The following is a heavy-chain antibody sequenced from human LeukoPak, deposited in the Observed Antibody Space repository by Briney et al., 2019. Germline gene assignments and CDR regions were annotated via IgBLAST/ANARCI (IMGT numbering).Heavy chain of an antibody. Sequence: PSETLSLTCSVSGGSISSSTYYWGWIRQPPGKGLEWIGNIYNSGSTYYNPSLKSRVTISVDTSKNQFSLKLSSVTAADTAVYYCGRQSYDSSASPMFFDFWGQGTLVTVSS. CDR3: GRQSYDSSASPMFFDF. CDR2: IYNSGST. J-gene: IGHJ4*02. D-gene: IGHD3-22*01. V-gene: IGHV4-39*01. CDR1: GGSISSSTYY.